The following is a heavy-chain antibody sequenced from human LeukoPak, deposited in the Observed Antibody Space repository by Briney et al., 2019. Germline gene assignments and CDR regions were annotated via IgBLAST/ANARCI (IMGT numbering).Heavy chain of an antibody. J-gene: IGHJ4*02. CDR3: ARDYCSSTSCLFDY. D-gene: IGHD2-2*01. V-gene: IGHV1-2*06. CDR2: INPNSGDA. Sequence: GASVKVSCKASGYIFTSYVLHWVRQAPGQGPEWMGRINPNSGDANYAQKFQGRVAMTRDTSISTAFMELTRLRSDDTAVYYCARDYCSSTSCLFDYWGQGTLVTVSS. CDR1: GYIFTSYV.